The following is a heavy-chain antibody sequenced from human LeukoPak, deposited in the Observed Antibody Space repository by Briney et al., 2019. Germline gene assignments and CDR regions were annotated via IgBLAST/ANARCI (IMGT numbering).Heavy chain of an antibody. CDR3: ARGFCRGGICYPQPTTWTFYFDS. CDR2: IWHDGSNI. Sequence: PGRSLRLSCAASGFTFSDYAMLWVRQAPGKGLEGVAVIWHDGSNIFYADSVKGRLTISRDNSKKTLYLEMNSPRAEDTAVYYCARGFCRGGICYPQPTTWTFYFDSWGQGTQVTVSS. V-gene: IGHV3-33*08. D-gene: IGHD2-15*01. CDR1: GFTFSDYA. J-gene: IGHJ4*02.